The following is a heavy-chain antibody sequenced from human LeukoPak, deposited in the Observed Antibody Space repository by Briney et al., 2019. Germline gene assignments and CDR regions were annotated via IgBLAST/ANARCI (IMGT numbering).Heavy chain of an antibody. CDR1: GGSFSGYY. D-gene: IGHD6-19*01. J-gene: IGHJ3*02. CDR3: ARVSSGWSDAFDI. V-gene: IGHV4-34*01. Sequence: SETLSLTCAVYGGSFSGYYWSWIRQPPGKGLEWIGEINHSGSTNYNPSPKSRVTISVDTSKNQFSLKLSSVTAADTAAYYCARVSSGWSDAFDIWGQGTMVTVSS. CDR2: INHSGST.